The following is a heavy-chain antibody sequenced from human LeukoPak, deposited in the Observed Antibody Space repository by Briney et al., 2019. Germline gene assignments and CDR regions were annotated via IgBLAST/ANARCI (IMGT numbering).Heavy chain of an antibody. CDR2: TSSSGTTI. CDR1: GFTFSHYE. CDR3: VRGLAAEGH. J-gene: IGHJ4*02. V-gene: IGHV3-48*03. Sequence: PGGSLRLSCAASGFTFSHYEMNWVRQAPGKGLEWVSYTSSSGTTIYYADSVKGRFTISRDNAGNSLYLQMNILRAEDTAVYYCVRGLAAEGHWGQGTLVTVSS.